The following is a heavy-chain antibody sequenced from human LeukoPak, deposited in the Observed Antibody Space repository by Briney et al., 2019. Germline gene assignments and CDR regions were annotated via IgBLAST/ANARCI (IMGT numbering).Heavy chain of an antibody. D-gene: IGHD3-10*01. CDR2: INHNGDT. J-gene: IGHJ3*02. CDR3: ARGTVVTMASI. V-gene: IGHV4-34*01. CDR1: GGSFSGYY. Sequence: SETLSLTCAVYGGSFSGYYWTWFRQPPGKGLECLAEINHNGDTNYNPSLKGRVTMLLDSSKNQFSLKLTSVTAADTAMYYCARGTVVTMASIWGQGTLVTVFS.